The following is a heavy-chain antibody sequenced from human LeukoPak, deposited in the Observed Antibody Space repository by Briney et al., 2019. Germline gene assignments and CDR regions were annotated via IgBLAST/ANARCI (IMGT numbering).Heavy chain of an antibody. Sequence: SETLSLTCAVSGGSFSGYYWSWIRQPPGKGLEWIGEINHSGSTNYNPSLKSRVTISVDTSKNQFSLKLSSVTAADTAVYYCARAYSGIVVVPAARTRWDYWGQGTLVTVSS. CDR3: ARAYSGIVVVPAARTRWDY. CDR2: INHSGST. V-gene: IGHV4-34*01. CDR1: GGSFSGYY. J-gene: IGHJ4*02. D-gene: IGHD2-2*01.